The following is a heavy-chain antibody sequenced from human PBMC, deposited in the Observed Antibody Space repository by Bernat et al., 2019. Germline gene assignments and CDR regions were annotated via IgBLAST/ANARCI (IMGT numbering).Heavy chain of an antibody. V-gene: IGHV3-23*01. Sequence: EVQLLESGGGLVQPGGSLRLSCVASGSTFSTYAMSWLRQAPGKGLEWVSAISPSGDNTYYADSVKGRFTISRDNSKSTLYLQMNSLRAEDTAVYYCEGRYDYGDYVGYWGQGTLVTVSS. CDR1: GSTFSTYA. D-gene: IGHD4-17*01. CDR2: ISPSGDNT. J-gene: IGHJ4*02. CDR3: EGRYDYGDYVGY.